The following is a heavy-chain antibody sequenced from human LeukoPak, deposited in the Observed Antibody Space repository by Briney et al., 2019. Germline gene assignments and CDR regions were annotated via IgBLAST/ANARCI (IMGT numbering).Heavy chain of an antibody. V-gene: IGHV3-48*04. CDR3: ARDDGSYSRSPGFDY. CDR2: ISGSGSTI. D-gene: IGHD1-26*01. J-gene: IGHJ4*02. CDR1: GFTFSSYG. Sequence: PGGSLRLSCAAAGFTFSSYGMSWVRQAPGKGLEWVSAISGSGSTIYYADSVKGRFTISRDNARNSLYLQMNSLRAEDTAVYYCARDDGSYSRSPGFDYWGQGTLVTVSS.